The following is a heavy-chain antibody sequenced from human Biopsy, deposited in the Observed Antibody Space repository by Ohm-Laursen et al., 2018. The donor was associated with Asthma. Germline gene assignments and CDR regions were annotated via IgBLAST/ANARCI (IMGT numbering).Heavy chain of an antibody. V-gene: IGHV3-23*01. CDR1: GFTFSSYA. CDR2: ISSSGAST. D-gene: IGHD3-22*01. CDR3: VKDAVEDRGGYYTFDV. Sequence: SLRLSCAASGFTFSSYAMSWVRQAPGKGLEWVSSISSSGASTYYADSVKGRSTISRDNSKNTLYLQMRSLRADDTAVYYCVKDAVEDRGGYYTFDVWGQGTKVTVSS. J-gene: IGHJ3*01.